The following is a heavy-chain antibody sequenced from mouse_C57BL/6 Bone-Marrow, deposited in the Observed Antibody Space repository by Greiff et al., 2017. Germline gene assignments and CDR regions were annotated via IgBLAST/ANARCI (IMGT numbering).Heavy chain of an antibody. V-gene: IGHV5-6*01. CDR1: GFTFSSYG. Sequence: EVKLVESGGDLVKPGGSLKLSCAASGFTFSSYGMSWVRQTPDKRLEWVATISSGGSYTYYPDSVKGRFTISRDNAKNTLYLQMSSLKSEDTAMYYCTRETNYSNYGGFAYWGQGTLVTVSA. CDR3: TRETNYSNYGGFAY. CDR2: ISSGGSYT. J-gene: IGHJ3*01. D-gene: IGHD2-5*01.